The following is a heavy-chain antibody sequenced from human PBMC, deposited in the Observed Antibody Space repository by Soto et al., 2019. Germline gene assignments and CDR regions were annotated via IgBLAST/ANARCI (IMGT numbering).Heavy chain of an antibody. CDR1: GFTFRTYG. Sequence: VQLVESGGGVVQPGRSLRLSCAASGFTFRTYGMYWVRQAPGKGLEWVAVIWYDASNKYYADSGKGRFTISRDNSEKPLYLQMNSLRAEDTAVFYCARGRVDGGELDLWGQGTLVTVSS. V-gene: IGHV3-33*01. J-gene: IGHJ4*02. CDR2: IWYDASNK. D-gene: IGHD1-26*01. CDR3: ARGRVDGGELDL.